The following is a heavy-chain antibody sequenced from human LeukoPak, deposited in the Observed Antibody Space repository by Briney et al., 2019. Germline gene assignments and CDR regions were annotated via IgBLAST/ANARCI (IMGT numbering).Heavy chain of an antibody. CDR2: IYISGST. D-gene: IGHD2-2*01. V-gene: IGHV4-4*07. J-gene: IGHJ4*02. Sequence: PSETLSLTCTVSGGSISSYYWSWILQPAGKGLEWIGRIYISGSTNYNPSLKSRATMSVDTSKNQFSLKLSSVTAADTAVYYCARDGTLSSTRFDYWGQGTLVTVSS. CDR3: ARDGTLSSTRFDY. CDR1: GGSISSYY.